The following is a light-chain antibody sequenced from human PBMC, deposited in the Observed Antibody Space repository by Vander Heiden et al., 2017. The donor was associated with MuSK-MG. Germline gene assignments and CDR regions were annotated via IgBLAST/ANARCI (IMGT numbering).Light chain of an antibody. CDR2: TAS. J-gene: IGKJ4*01. CDR3: QQGDRSPTN. Sequence: DIQMTQSPSSVSASVGDRVTITCRASQSVGTWLAWYQQKPGKAPKLLIYTASSLQSGVPARFRGSGSGTDFTLTISSRQSEDFATYYCQQGDRSPTNLGGGTKVKIK. V-gene: IGKV1-12*01. CDR1: QSVGTW.